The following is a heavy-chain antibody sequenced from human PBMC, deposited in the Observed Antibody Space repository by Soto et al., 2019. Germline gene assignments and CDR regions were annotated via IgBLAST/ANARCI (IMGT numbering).Heavy chain of an antibody. D-gene: IGHD4-17*01. CDR3: TKVGYGGNPAPNSGMDV. CDR1: GFTFSSYA. V-gene: IGHV3-23*01. CDR2: VNTWGSST. J-gene: IGHJ6*01. Sequence: EVQLLESGGGFVQPGGSLRLSCAASGFTFSSYAMSWVRLAPGKGLEWVSTVNTWGSSTFYADSVKGRFTISRDNSKNTLFLQMNSLRAEDTAIYYCTKVGYGGNPAPNSGMDVWGQGTTVTVS.